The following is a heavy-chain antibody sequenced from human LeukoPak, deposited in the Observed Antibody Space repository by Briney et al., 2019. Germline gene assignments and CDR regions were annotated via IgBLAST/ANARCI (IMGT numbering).Heavy chain of an antibody. D-gene: IGHD5-24*01. CDR1: GGTFSSYA. J-gene: IGHJ4*02. Sequence: SVKVSCKASGGTFSSYAISWVRQAPGQGLEWMGGIIPIFGTANYAQKFQGRVTITADESTSTAYMELSSLRSEDTAVYYCARDKGRYGYNLEGWGQGTLVTVSS. CDR3: ARDKGRYGYNLEG. CDR2: IIPIFGTA. V-gene: IGHV1-69*13.